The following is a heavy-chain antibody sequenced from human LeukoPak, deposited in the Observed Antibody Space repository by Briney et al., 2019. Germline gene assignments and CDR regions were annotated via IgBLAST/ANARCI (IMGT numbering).Heavy chain of an antibody. D-gene: IGHD2-2*01. J-gene: IGHJ4*02. CDR1: GFTFSNAW. V-gene: IGHV3-15*01. Sequence: PGGSLRLSCAASGFTFSNAWMTWVRQAPGKGLEWVGRIKSKTDGGTTDYATPVKGRFIISRDDSKNTVYLQMNSLKTEDTAVYYRATDHCSSTSCYLRDGDYWGQGTLVTVSS. CDR3: ATDHCSSTSCYLRDGDY. CDR2: IKSKTDGGTT.